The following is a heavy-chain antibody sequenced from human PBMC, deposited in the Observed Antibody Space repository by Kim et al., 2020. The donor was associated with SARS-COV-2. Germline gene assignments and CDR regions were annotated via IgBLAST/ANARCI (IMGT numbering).Heavy chain of an antibody. J-gene: IGHJ4*02. CDR1: GFTFSSYD. V-gene: IGHV3-23*01. CDR3: ARNWQGFGY. CDR2: TSAGGST. Sequence: GGSLRLSCAASGFTFSSYDMNWVRQAPGKGLEWVSGTSAGGSTYYADSVKGRFTISRDNSKNTLYLQMNSLRAEDTAVYYCARNWQGFGYWVQGTLVTVS. D-gene: IGHD3-3*01.